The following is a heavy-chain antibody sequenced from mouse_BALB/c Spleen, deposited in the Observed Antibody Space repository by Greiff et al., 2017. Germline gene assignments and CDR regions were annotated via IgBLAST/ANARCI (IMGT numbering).Heavy chain of an antibody. CDR3: ARRKDHTGAMDY. J-gene: IGHJ4*01. CDR1: GYAFSSYW. D-gene: IGHD1-1*01. Sequence: VKLVESGAELVRPGSSVKISCKASGYAFSSYWMNWVKQRPGQGLEWIGQIYPGDGDTNYNGKFKGKATLTADKSSSTAYMQLSSLTSEDSAVYFCARRKDHTGAMDYWGQGTSVTVSS. V-gene: IGHV1-80*01. CDR2: IYPGDGDT.